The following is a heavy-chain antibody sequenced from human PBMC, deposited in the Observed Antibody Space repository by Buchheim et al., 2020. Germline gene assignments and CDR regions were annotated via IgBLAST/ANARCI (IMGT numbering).Heavy chain of an antibody. V-gene: IGHV3-7*01. D-gene: IGHD1-26*01. Sequence: EVQLVESGGGLVQPGGSLRLSCVASGFTFSRNWMTWVRQVPGRGLEWVANINQAGNEKYYVDSVKGRFTISRDNPKNSLFLQMNSLRAEDTAVYYCSMGNTFDIWGQGT. CDR1: GFTFSRNW. CDR2: INQAGNEK. CDR3: SMGNTFDI. J-gene: IGHJ3*02.